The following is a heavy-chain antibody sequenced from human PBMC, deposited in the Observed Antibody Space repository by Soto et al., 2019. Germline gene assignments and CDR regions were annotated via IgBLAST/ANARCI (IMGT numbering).Heavy chain of an antibody. D-gene: IGHD2-2*01. Sequence: ASVKVSCKASGYTFTGYYMHWVRQSPGQGLEWMGWINPNSGDTNYAQKFQGWVTMTRDTSISTAYMELSSLRSDDTAVYYCARSSSWPSAEYFQHWGQGTLVTVS. CDR2: INPNSGDT. J-gene: IGHJ1*01. CDR3: ARSSSWPSAEYFQH. CDR1: GYTFTGYY. V-gene: IGHV1-2*04.